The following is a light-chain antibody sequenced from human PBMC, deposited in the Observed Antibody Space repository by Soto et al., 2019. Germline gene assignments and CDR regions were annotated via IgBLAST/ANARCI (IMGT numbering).Light chain of an antibody. CDR2: SAS. V-gene: IGKV1-6*01. CDR3: LQDDAYPLT. J-gene: IGKJ4*01. Sequence: AIQMTQSPSSLSASVGDRVTITCRASQDIRHDLGWYQQKPGKAPKLLIYSASTLHSGVPSRFRGTGSGTDFTLTISSLQPEDFATYYCLQDDAYPLTFGGGTKVEIK. CDR1: QDIRHD.